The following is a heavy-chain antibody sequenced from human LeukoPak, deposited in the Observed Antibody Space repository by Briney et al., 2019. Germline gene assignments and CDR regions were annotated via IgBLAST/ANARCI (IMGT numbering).Heavy chain of an antibody. J-gene: IGHJ5*02. Sequence: ASVKVSRKASGYTFTGYYMHWLRQAPGQGLEWMGWINPNSGSTNYAQKFQGRVTMTRDTSITTVYMELSRLISDDTAVYYCARIGKQLNWFDPWGQGTLVTVSS. CDR1: GYTFTGYY. CDR3: ARIGKQLNWFDP. V-gene: IGHV1-2*02. CDR2: INPNSGST. D-gene: IGHD6-13*01.